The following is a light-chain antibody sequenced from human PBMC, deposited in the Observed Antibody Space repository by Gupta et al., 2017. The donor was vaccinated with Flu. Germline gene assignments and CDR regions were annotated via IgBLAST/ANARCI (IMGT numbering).Light chain of an antibody. CDR2: DTN. CDR3: GTWDTSRSTGWV. J-gene: IGLJ3*02. Sequence: QPVLPPPPSLSAAPGQKVTITFSGSSSNIGSNYVSWFQQFPGTAPTLLIDDTNKRPSGIPCRISCSKSGTSATLDITGVQTVDEATDYCGTWDTSRSTGWVFGGRTTLTVL. CDR1: SSNIGSNY. V-gene: IGLV1-51*01.